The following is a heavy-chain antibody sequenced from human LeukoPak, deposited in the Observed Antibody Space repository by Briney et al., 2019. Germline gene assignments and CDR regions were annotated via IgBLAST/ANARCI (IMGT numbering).Heavy chain of an antibody. CDR1: GGSISSSSYY. V-gene: IGHV4-39*01. J-gene: IGHJ4*02. Sequence: SETLSLTCTVSGGSISSSSYYWGWIRQPPGKGLEWIGSIYYSGSTYYNPSLKSRVTISVDTSKNQFSLKLSSVTAADTAVYYCARSGITIFGVVNSPDYWGQGTLVTVSS. D-gene: IGHD3-3*01. CDR2: IYYSGST. CDR3: ARSGITIFGVVNSPDY.